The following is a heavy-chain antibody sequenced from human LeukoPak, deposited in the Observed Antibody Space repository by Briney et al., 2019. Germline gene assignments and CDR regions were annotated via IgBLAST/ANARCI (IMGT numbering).Heavy chain of an antibody. CDR1: GVSISSYY. Sequence: TSETLSLTCTVSGVSISSYYWSWIRQPPGKGLEWIGYIYYSASTNYNPSLKSRVTISVDTSKNQFSLKLSSVTAADTAVYYCARSLGGPYYFDYWGQGTLVTVSS. J-gene: IGHJ4*02. V-gene: IGHV4-59*01. D-gene: IGHD3-16*01. CDR2: IYYSAST. CDR3: ARSLGGPYYFDY.